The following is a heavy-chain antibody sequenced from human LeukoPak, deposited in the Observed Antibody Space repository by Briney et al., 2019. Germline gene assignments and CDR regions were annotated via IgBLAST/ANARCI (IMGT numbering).Heavy chain of an antibody. CDR3: AKRRGLELTYYYHMDV. CDR2: IYSDNT. D-gene: IGHD1-7*01. CDR1: GFSVSSNS. V-gene: IGHV3-53*01. Sequence: WGSLCLSCTVSGFSVSSNSMSWVRQPPGKGLEWVSFIYSDNTHYSDSVHGRFTISRDNSKNTLYLQMNSLRAEDTAVYYCAKRRGLELTYYYHMDVWGKGATVTVSS. J-gene: IGHJ6*03.